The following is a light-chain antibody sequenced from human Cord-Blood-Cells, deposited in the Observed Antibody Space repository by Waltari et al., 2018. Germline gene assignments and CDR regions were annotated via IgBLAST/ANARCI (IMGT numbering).Light chain of an antibody. CDR1: QRVSSY. V-gene: IGKV3-11*01. CDR3: RQSSNWPPWT. CDR2: DAS. Sequence: EIVLTQSPATLSLSPGERATLSCRDSQRVSSYGAWDHQKTGQAPRILIYDASNRATGIPARFSGSGSGTDFTLSISSREPEQFAVYYCRQSSNWPPWTFGQGTKEEIK. J-gene: IGKJ1*01.